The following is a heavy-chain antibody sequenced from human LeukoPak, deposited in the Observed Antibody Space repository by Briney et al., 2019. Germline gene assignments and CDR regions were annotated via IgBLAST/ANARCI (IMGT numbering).Heavy chain of an antibody. D-gene: IGHD6-13*01. CDR2: IYYSGST. V-gene: IGHV4-59*01. J-gene: IGHJ6*03. Sequence: SETLSLTCSVSGGSISIYYWTWIRQIPGKGLEWIGYIYYSGSTNYNPSLKSRVTISVDTSKNQFSLKLSSVTAADTAVYYCARTTEAHSWRTRYYDYYMDVWGKGTTVTVSS. CDR1: GGSISIYY. CDR3: ARTTEAHSWRTRYYDYYMDV.